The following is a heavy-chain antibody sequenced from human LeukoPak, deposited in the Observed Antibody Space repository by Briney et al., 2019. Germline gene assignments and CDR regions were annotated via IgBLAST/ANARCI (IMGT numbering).Heavy chain of an antibody. CDR1: GFTLSSYA. Sequence: GGSLRLSCAASGFTLSSYAMSWVRQAPGKGLEWVSAISGSGGSTYYADSVKGRFTISRDNSKNTLYLQMNSLRAEDTAVYYCAKDPTLGYYYYGMDVWGQGTTVTVSS. J-gene: IGHJ6*02. CDR2: ISGSGGST. D-gene: IGHD7-27*01. V-gene: IGHV3-23*01. CDR3: AKDPTLGYYYYGMDV.